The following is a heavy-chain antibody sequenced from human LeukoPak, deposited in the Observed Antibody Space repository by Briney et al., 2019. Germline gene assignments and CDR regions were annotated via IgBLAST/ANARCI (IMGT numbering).Heavy chain of an antibody. CDR2: IYTSGST. D-gene: IGHD3-22*01. CDR3: ARAARASVVITFDY. Sequence: SETLSLTCTVSGGSISSYYWSWIRQPPGKGLEWIGYIYTSGSTNYNPSLKSRVTISVDTSKNQFSLKLSSVTAADTAVYYCARAARASVVITFDYWGQGTLVTVSS. V-gene: IGHV4-4*09. CDR1: GGSISSYY. J-gene: IGHJ4*02.